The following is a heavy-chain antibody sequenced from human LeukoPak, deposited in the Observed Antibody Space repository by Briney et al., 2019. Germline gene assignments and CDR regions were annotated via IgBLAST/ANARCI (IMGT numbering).Heavy chain of an antibody. CDR3: AREGGYSYGYESGYYFDY. CDR1: EFSVGSNY. J-gene: IGHJ4*02. V-gene: IGHV3-7*01. CDR2: IKQDGSEK. D-gene: IGHD5-18*01. Sequence: GGSLRLSCAASEFSVGSNYMTWVRQAPGKGLEGVANIKQDGSEKYYVDSVKGRFTISRDNAKNSLYLQMNSLRAEDTAVYYCAREGGYSYGYESGYYFDYWGQGTLVTVSS.